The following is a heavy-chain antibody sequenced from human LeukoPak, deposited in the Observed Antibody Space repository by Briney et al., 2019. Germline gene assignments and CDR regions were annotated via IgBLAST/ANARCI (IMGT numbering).Heavy chain of an antibody. CDR1: GFSFSSYA. Sequence: QPGGSLRLSCVASGFSFSSYAMSWVRQAPGKGLEWVSGLTDTSGDTYYANSVRGRFTISRDNSKNTLYLDMNNLRAEDTALYFCAKTLFGFSYGKIDYWGQGTLVTVSS. CDR2: LTDTSGDT. D-gene: IGHD5-18*01. J-gene: IGHJ4*02. CDR3: AKTLFGFSYGKIDY. V-gene: IGHV3-23*01.